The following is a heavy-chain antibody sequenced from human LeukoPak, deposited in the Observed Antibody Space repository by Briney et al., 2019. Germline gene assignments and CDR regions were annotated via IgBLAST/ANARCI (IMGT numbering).Heavy chain of an antibody. Sequence: PSETLSLTCTVSGGSISGYYWSWIRQPAGKGLEWIGRIYANGGANYNPSLKSRVTMSLDTSKKQFSLKLSSVTAADTAVYYCARRSSSWYFDYWGQGTLVTVSS. CDR1: GGSISGYY. V-gene: IGHV4-4*07. J-gene: IGHJ4*02. CDR3: ARRSSSWYFDY. D-gene: IGHD6-13*01. CDR2: IYANGGA.